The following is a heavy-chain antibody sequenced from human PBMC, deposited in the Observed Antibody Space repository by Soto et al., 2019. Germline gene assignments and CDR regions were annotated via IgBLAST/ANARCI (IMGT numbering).Heavy chain of an antibody. Sequence: PSETLSLTCTDSGGSISSYYWSWIRQPPGKGLEWIGYIYYSGSTNYNPSLKSRVTISVDTSKNQFSLKLSSVTAADTAVYYCARRPDDFEYSSSSGQYYYYYYMDVWGKGTTVTVSS. CDR1: GGSISSYY. J-gene: IGHJ6*03. CDR2: IYYSGST. D-gene: IGHD6-6*01. V-gene: IGHV4-59*01. CDR3: ARRPDDFEYSSSSGQYYYYYYMDV.